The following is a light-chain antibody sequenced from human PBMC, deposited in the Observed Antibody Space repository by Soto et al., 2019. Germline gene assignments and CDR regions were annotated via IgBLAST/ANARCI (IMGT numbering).Light chain of an antibody. J-gene: IGKJ1*01. Sequence: SQSVSSSYLAWYQQKPGQAPRLLIYGASSRATGISDRFSGSGSGTDFTLTISRLEPEDFAVYYCQQYGSSSWTFGQGTKVDIK. V-gene: IGKV3-20*01. CDR2: GAS. CDR1: QSVSSSY. CDR3: QQYGSSSWT.